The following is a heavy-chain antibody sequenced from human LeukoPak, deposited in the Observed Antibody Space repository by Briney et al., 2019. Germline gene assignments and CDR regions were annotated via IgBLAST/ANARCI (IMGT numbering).Heavy chain of an antibody. Sequence: PSETLSLTCTVSGGSISSSSYYWGWIRQPPGKGLEWIGSIYYSGSTYYNPSLKSRVTISVDTSKNQFSLKLSSVTAADTAVYYCARDSGDYVGLVDYWGQGTLVTVSS. CDR2: IYYSGST. D-gene: IGHD4-17*01. CDR3: ARDSGDYVGLVDY. J-gene: IGHJ4*02. CDR1: GGSISSSSYY. V-gene: IGHV4-39*07.